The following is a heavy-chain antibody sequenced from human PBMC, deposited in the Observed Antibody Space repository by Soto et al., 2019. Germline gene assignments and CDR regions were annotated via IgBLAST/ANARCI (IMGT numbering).Heavy chain of an antibody. V-gene: IGHV1-18*01. CDR1: GYTFSNYG. D-gene: IGHD4-17*01. J-gene: IGHJ4*02. Sequence: QVQLVQSGAEVKRPGASVRVSCKASGYTFSNYGVTWVRQAPGQGLEWMGWISAYNGNTNIAQKFQGRITMTTDTSTSTAYMELRCLRSVDTAVYYCARSHGDYAGYWGQGTLITVSP. CDR2: ISAYNGNT. CDR3: ARSHGDYAGY.